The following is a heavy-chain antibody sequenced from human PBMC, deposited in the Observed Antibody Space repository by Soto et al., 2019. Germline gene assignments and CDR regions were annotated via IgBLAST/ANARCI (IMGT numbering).Heavy chain of an antibody. J-gene: IGHJ2*01. CDR3: AKDKGPGSYTNWCVDV. V-gene: IGHV3-23*01. Sequence: EVQVLQSGGGLVQPGGSLRLSCAASGLTFSRFAMSWVRQAPGKGLEWVATIHGSGAITNYADSVRGRFTISRDTSKDTMYLQLNTLRVEDTAVYYCAKDKGPGSYTNWCVDVWGRGTLVTVSS. D-gene: IGHD3-10*01. CDR1: GLTFSRFA. CDR2: IHGSGAIT.